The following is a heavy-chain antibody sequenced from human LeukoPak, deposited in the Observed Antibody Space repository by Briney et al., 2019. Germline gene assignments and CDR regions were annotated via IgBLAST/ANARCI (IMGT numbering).Heavy chain of an antibody. D-gene: IGHD5-24*01. CDR2: ISSSSSTI. Sequence: PGGSLRLSCAASGFTFSSYEMNWVRQAPGKGLEWVSYISSSSSTIYYADSVKGRFTISRDNAKNSLYLQMNSLRAEDTAVYYCARQGEMATSLMIPIDYYYYYYMDVWGKGTTVTVSS. CDR1: GFTFSSYE. J-gene: IGHJ6*03. CDR3: ARQGEMATSLMIPIDYYYYYYMDV. V-gene: IGHV3-48*03.